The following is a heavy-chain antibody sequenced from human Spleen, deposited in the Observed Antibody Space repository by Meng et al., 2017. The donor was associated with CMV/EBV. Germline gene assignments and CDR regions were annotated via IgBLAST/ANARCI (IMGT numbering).Heavy chain of an antibody. CDR2: IGTAGDT. CDR3: ARVTGDSSGYYYFDY. D-gene: IGHD3-22*01. V-gene: IGHV3-13*01. Sequence: GGSLRLSCAASGFTFSRHDMHWVRQATGKGLEWVSGIGTAGDTYYLGSVKGRFTISRENAKNSLYLQMNSLRAGDTAVYYCARVTGDSSGYYYFDYWGQGTLVTVSS. CDR1: GFTFSRHD. J-gene: IGHJ4*02.